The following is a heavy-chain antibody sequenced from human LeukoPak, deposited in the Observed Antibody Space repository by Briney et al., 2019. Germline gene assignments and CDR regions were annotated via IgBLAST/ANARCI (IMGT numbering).Heavy chain of an antibody. CDR3: ASYDSSASDAFDI. D-gene: IGHD3-22*01. J-gene: IGHJ3*02. CDR1: GYSFSSYW. CDR2: IDPSDSYT. Sequence: GESLKISCKGSGYSFSSYWISWVRQMPGKGLEWMGRIDPSDSYTSYSPSFQGHVTISADKSISTAYLQWSSLKASDTAIYYCASYDSSASDAFDIWGQGTMVTVCS. V-gene: IGHV5-10-1*01.